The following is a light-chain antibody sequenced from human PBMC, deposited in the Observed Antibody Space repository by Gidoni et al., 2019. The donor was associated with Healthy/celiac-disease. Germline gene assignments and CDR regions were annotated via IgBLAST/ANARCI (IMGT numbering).Light chain of an antibody. V-gene: IGLV2-14*01. CDR1: RSDVGGYNH. CDR2: EVS. CDR3: SSYTSSSTLGV. Sequence: QSALTQPASVSGSPGQSITISCTGTRSDVGGYNHVSWYQQHPGKAPKLMIYEVSNRPSGVPDRFSGSKSGNTASLTISGLQAEDEADYYCSSYTSSSTLGVFGGGTKLTVL. J-gene: IGLJ3*02.